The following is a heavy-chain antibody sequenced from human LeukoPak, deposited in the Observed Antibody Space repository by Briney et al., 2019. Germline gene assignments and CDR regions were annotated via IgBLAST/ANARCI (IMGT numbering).Heavy chain of an antibody. CDR3: VREAVSSSWNNWHFDL. CDR1: GFTFSAYN. J-gene: IGHJ2*01. D-gene: IGHD6-13*01. V-gene: IGHV3-21*01. Sequence: PGGSLRLSCAASGFTFSAYNMNWVRRTPGKGLEWVSSITTSSSYMFYADSVRGRFTISRDNAENSLYLQMNSLRAGDTAVYYCVREAVSSSWNNWHFDLWGRGTLVTVSS. CDR2: ITTSSSYM.